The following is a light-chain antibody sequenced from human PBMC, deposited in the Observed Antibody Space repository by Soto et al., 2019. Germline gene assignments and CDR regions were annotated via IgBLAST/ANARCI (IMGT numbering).Light chain of an antibody. CDR2: AAS. CDR3: QHYNDWRWT. Sequence: EIVMTQSPATLSVSPGEGATLSCRASQSISSKLAWYQQKPGQAPRLLIYAASTRATGVPARISGSGSGTEFTLPISSLQSEDLAVYYCQHYNDWRWTFGQGTKVEIK. V-gene: IGKV3-15*01. CDR1: QSISSK. J-gene: IGKJ1*01.